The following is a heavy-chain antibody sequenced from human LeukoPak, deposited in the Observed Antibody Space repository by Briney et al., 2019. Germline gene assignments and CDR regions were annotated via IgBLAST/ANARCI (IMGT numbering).Heavy chain of an antibody. Sequence: GGSLRLSCAASGFTFSSYSMNWVRQAPGKGLEWVSYISSSSTIYYADSVKGRFTISRDNAKNSLYLQMNSLRAEDTAVYYCARDADIVATISDWFDPWGQGTLVTVSS. D-gene: IGHD5-12*01. CDR2: ISSSSTI. CDR1: GFTFSSYS. V-gene: IGHV3-48*04. J-gene: IGHJ5*02. CDR3: ARDADIVATISDWFDP.